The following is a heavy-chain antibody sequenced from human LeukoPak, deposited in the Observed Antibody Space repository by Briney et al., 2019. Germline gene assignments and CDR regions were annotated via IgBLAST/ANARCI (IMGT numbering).Heavy chain of an antibody. V-gene: IGHV4-39*01. CDR3: ARNASDSGTSYFDY. CDR2: IYYSGST. J-gene: IGHJ4*02. D-gene: IGHD1-26*01. Sequence: PSETLSLTCTVSGGSISSSTYYWGWIRQPPGKGLEWIGSIYYSGSTPYNPSLKSRVTISVDTSKNQFSLKLDSVTAADTAVYYCARNASDSGTSYFDYWGQGTLVTVSS. CDR1: GGSISSSTYY.